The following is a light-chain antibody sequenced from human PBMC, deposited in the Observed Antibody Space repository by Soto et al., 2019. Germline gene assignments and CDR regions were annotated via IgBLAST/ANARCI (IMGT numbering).Light chain of an antibody. J-gene: IGKJ5*01. CDR1: QSVSRY. Sequence: NVVPPSPNTPSFSPREKATPSCRASQSVSRYLAWYQQKPGQAPRLLIYDASNRATGIPARFSGSGSGTDFTLTISSLEPEDFAVYYCQQRSNWPITFGQGTRLEIK. CDR3: QQRSNWPIT. CDR2: DAS. V-gene: IGKV3-11*01.